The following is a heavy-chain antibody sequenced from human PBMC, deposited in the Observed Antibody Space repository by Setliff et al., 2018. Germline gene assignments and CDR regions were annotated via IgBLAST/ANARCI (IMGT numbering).Heavy chain of an antibody. D-gene: IGHD6-19*01. Sequence: GGSLRLSCAASGFTFSSYAMTWVRQAPGKGLEWVSGISGYGSRTYYADSVKGRFTISRDNAKNSLYLQMNSLRAEDTALYYCVKTAGYASGWFPHWGQGTLVTVSS. V-gene: IGHV3-23*01. J-gene: IGHJ4*02. CDR2: ISGYGSRT. CDR3: VKTAGYASGWFPH. CDR1: GFTFSSYA.